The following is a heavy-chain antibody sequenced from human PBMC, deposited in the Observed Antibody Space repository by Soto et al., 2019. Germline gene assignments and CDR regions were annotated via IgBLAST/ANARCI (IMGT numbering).Heavy chain of an antibody. D-gene: IGHD1-26*01. J-gene: IGHJ6*02. CDR1: GYTFTGYY. CDR3: ARGVGELGYYYGMDV. CDR2: INPNSGGT. V-gene: IGHV1-2*04. Sequence: WASVKVSCKASGYTFTGYYMHWVRQAPGQGLEWMGWINPNSGGTNYAQKFQGWVTMTRDTSISTAYMELSRLRSDDTAVYYCARGVGELGYYYGMDVWGQGTTVTVSS.